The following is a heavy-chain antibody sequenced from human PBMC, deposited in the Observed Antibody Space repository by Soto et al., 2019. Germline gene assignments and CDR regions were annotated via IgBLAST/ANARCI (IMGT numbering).Heavy chain of an antibody. V-gene: IGHV1-69*02. CDR1: GDTFNFYT. J-gene: IGHJ4*02. Sequence: QVQLVQSGAEVKKPGSSMKVSCKASGDTFNFYTINWVRQAPGLGLEWMGRFNPILSMSNSALRFQGRVTLTADKSTSTAYMVLSSLRSDDTAVYYCATSFGSGYRAFDYWGQGVLVTVSS. D-gene: IGHD3-10*01. CDR3: ATSFGSGYRAFDY. CDR2: FNPILSMS.